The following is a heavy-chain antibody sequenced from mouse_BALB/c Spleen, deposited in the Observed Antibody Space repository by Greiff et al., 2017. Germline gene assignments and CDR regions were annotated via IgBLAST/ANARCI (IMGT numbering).Heavy chain of an antibody. CDR2: IYPGDGST. Sequence: VQLQQSGPELVKPGASVKISCKASGYTFTSYDINWVKQRPGQGLEWIGGIYPGDGSTKYNEKFKGKATLTADKSSSKAYMQLSSLTSENSAVYFCARRCYSSCHFALDYWGQGTSVTVSA. CDR1: GYTFTSYD. V-gene: IGHV1S56*01. CDR3: ARRCYSSCHFALDY. J-gene: IGHJ4*01. D-gene: IGHD1-1*01.